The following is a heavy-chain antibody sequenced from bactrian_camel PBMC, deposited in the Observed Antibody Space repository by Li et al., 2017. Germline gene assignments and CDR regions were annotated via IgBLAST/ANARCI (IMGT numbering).Heavy chain of an antibody. V-gene: IGHV3S40*01. CDR3: GAGEYLSREPPFCTVVPTIHPDFGY. CDR2: INSRNIAT. J-gene: IGHJ6*01. Sequence: VQLVESGGGLVRPGGSLTLSCVASGFTFSDYPLTWVRQTPEKRFEWVSAINSRNIATYNDSVRGRFTISRDNAKRTVYLQMDNLQPEDTAMYYCGAGEYLSREPPFCTVVPTIHPDFGYWGQGTQVTVS. CDR1: GFTFSDYP. D-gene: IGHD6*01.